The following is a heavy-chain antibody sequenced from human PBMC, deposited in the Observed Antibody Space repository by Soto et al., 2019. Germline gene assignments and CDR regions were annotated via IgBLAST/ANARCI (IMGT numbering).Heavy chain of an antibody. Sequence: SVKVSCKASGGTFSSYAISWVRQAPGQGLEWMGGIIPIFGTANYAQKFQGRVTITADESTSTAYMELSSLRSEDTAVYYCAREFSASSGSGYWGQGTLVTVSS. CDR1: GGTFSSYA. CDR2: IIPIFGTA. D-gene: IGHD3-22*01. CDR3: AREFSASSGSGY. J-gene: IGHJ4*02. V-gene: IGHV1-69*13.